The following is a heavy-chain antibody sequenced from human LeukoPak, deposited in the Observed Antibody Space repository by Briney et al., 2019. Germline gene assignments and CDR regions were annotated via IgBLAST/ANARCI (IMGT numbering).Heavy chain of an antibody. J-gene: IGHJ5*02. Sequence: ASVKVSCKASGFTFTSSAVQWVRQARGQRLEWIGWTVVGSGNTNYAQKFQERVTITRDMSTSTAYMELSSLRSEDTAVYYCAADSMTKDWFDPWGQGTLVTVSS. CDR1: GFTFTSSA. CDR2: TVVGSGNT. CDR3: AADSMTKDWFDP. V-gene: IGHV1-58*01. D-gene: IGHD2/OR15-2a*01.